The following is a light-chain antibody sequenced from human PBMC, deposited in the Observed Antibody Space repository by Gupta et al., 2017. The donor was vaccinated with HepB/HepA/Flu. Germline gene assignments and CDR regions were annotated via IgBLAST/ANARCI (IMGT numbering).Light chain of an antibody. CDR2: SNI. CDR3: AAWDDNLSSWL. Sequence: QSVLTQPPSASGTPGQRVTISCSGSSSNIGSNAVIWYRQFPGTAPKLLMYSNIQRPSGVPDRFSGSRSGTSASLAISGLQSEDEADYHCAAWDDNLSSWLFGGGTKLTVL. V-gene: IGLV1-44*01. CDR1: SSNIGSNA. J-gene: IGLJ3*02.